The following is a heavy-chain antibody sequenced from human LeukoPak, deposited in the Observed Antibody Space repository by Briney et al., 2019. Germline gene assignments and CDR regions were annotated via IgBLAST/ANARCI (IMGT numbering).Heavy chain of an antibody. V-gene: IGHV4-59*01. CDR3: ARADSTALAFDP. D-gene: IGHD2-15*01. Sequence: SETLSLTCTVSGGSISSYYWSWIRQPPGKGLEWIGYIYYSGSTNYNPSLKSRVTISVDTSKNQFSLKLSSVTAADTAVYYCARADSTALAFDPWGQGTLVTVPS. CDR2: IYYSGST. CDR1: GGSISSYY. J-gene: IGHJ5*02.